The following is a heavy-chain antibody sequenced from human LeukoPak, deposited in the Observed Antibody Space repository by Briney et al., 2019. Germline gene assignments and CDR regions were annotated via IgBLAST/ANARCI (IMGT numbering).Heavy chain of an antibody. Sequence: HPGGSLRLSCAASGFTFSSYAMHWVRQAPGKGLEWVAVISYDGSNKYYADSVKGRFTISRDNSKNTLYLQMNSLRVEDTAMYYCAREISITMIVVDPIWGQGTLVTVSS. CDR1: GFTFSSYA. V-gene: IGHV3-30-3*01. D-gene: IGHD3-22*01. CDR3: AREISITMIVVDPI. J-gene: IGHJ4*02. CDR2: ISYDGSNK.